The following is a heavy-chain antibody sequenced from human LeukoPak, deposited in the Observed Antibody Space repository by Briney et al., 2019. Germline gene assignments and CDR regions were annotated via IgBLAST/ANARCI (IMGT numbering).Heavy chain of an antibody. CDR2: INHSGST. V-gene: IGHV4-34*01. Sequence: SETLSLTCAVYGGSFSGYYWSWIRQPPGKGLEWIGEINHSGSTNYNPSLKSRVTISVDTSKNQFSLKLSSVTAADTAVYYCARVLSSGYYYYYMDVWGKGTTVTVSS. CDR1: GGSFSGYY. J-gene: IGHJ6*03. D-gene: IGHD3-22*01. CDR3: ARVLSSGYYYYYMDV.